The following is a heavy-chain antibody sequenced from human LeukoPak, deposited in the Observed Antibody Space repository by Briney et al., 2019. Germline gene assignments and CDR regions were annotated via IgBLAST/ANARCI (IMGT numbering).Heavy chain of an antibody. CDR1: GYTFTGYY. Sequence: ASVKVSCKASGYTFTGYYMHWVRQAPGQGLEWMGWINPNSGGTNYAQKFQGRVTMTRDTSISTAYMELSRLRSDDTAVYYCAREWYSSSWYGDAFDIWGQGTRVTVSS. V-gene: IGHV1-2*02. D-gene: IGHD6-13*01. J-gene: IGHJ3*02. CDR2: INPNSGGT. CDR3: AREWYSSSWYGDAFDI.